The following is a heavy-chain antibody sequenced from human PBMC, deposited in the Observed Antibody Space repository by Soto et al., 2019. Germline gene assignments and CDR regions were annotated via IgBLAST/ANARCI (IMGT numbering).Heavy chain of an antibody. D-gene: IGHD2-21*01. CDR3: ARAGYYRFDY. V-gene: IGHV3-74*01. J-gene: IGHJ4*02. CDR2: INMDGSTI. Sequence: EVQLAESGGGLVQPGGSLRLSCAASGFTFSSYWLHWVRQAPGKGLVWVSRINMDGSTINYADSVKGRFSISRDNSKNTLYLQINSLSVEDTAVYYCARAGYYRFDYWGQGALVIVSS. CDR1: GFTFSSYW.